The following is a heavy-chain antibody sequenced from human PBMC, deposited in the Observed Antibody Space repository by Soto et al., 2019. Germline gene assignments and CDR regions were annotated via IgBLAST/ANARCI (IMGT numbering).Heavy chain of an antibody. CDR3: GSVFEY. CDR2: ITHDGSGT. Sequence: PGGSLTLSCAASGFIFTNYWMHWVRQVPGRGLGWVAGITHDGSGTKYADSVKGRITISRDNAKNTVYLQMNSLRPEDTAVYYCGSVFEYWGRGTLVTVSS. J-gene: IGHJ4*01. V-gene: IGHV3-74*01. CDR1: GFIFTNYW.